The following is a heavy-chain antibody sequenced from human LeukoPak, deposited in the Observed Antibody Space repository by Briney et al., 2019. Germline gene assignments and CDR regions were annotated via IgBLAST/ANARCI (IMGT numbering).Heavy chain of an antibody. J-gene: IGHJ6*02. CDR3: AKDLYGDYYYGMDV. CDR1: GFTFDDYA. V-gene: IGHV3-9*01. CDR2: ISWNSGSI. Sequence: GRSLRLSCAASGFTFDDYAMHWVRQAPGKGLEWVSGISWNSGSIGYADSVKGRFTISRDNAKNSLYLQMNSLRAEDTALYYCAKDLYGDYYYGMDVWGQGTTVTVSS. D-gene: IGHD4-17*01.